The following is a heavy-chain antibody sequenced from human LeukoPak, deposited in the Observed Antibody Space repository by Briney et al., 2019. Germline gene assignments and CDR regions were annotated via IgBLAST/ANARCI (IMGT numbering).Heavy chain of an antibody. Sequence: PSETLSLTCSVSGVSINSYYWSWIREPPGRGLEWIGYVYYSGSTNYNPSLKSRVTISVDTSKNQFSLKLSSVTAADTAVYYCARSRGYSGYAYDAFDIWGQGTMVTVSS. CDR1: GVSINSYY. J-gene: IGHJ3*02. V-gene: IGHV4-59*01. CDR3: ARSRGYSGYAYDAFDI. D-gene: IGHD5-12*01. CDR2: VYYSGST.